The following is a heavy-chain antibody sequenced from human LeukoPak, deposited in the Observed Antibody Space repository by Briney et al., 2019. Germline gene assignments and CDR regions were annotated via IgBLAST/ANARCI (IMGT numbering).Heavy chain of an antibody. CDR1: GGSITNYY. CDR3: ARRGHSYGSSDYYSWYFGY. D-gene: IGHD3-22*01. V-gene: IGHV4-4*07. J-gene: IGHJ4*02. Sequence: LETLSLTCTGSGGSITNYYWNWIRQPAGKGLEWIGRNNPSLESRVTMSVDTSKNQFSLNLTSVTAADTAVYYCARRGHSYGSSDYYSWYFGYCGQGTLVPVSS.